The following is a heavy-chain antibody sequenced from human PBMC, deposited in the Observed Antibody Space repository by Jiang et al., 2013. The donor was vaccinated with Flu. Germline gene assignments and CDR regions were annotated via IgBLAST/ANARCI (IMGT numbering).Heavy chain of an antibody. J-gene: IGHJ6*02. CDR2: IRYDGSNK. Sequence: VQLLESGGGVVQPGGSLRLSCAASGFTFSSYGMHWVRQAPGKGLEWVAFIRYDGSNKYYADSVKGRFTISRDNSKNTLYLQMNSLRAEDTAVYYCAKETTASRWRDYYYYGMDVWGQGTTVTVSS. CDR3: AKETTASRWRDYYYYGMDV. V-gene: IGHV3-30*02. CDR1: GFTFSSYG. D-gene: IGHD4-17*01.